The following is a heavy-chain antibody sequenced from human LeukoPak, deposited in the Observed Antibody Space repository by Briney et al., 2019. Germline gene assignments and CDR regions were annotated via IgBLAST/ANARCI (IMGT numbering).Heavy chain of an antibody. J-gene: IGHJ4*02. CDR1: GFTFSRYS. CDR3: AKDSAAGFDY. CDR2: ISSSSSYI. V-gene: IGHV3-21*04. D-gene: IGHD6-13*01. Sequence: GGSLRLSCAASGFTFSRYSMNWVRQAPGKGLEWVSSISSSSSYIHYADSVKGRFTISRDNAKNSLYLQMNSLRAEDTAVYYCAKDSAAGFDYWGQGTLVTVSS.